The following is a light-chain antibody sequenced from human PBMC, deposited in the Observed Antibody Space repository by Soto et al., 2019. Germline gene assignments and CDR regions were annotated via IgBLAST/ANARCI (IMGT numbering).Light chain of an antibody. CDR2: AAS. J-gene: IGKJ4*01. Sequence: DIQMTQSPSSLSASVGDRVTITCRASQGISNSLAWYQQNAGKSPKLLIYAASNLQSGVPSRFSGSGSGTDFSPTINSLQPEDVATYYCQTYNSARVTFGGGTKVEIK. V-gene: IGKV1-27*01. CDR1: QGISNS. CDR3: QTYNSARVT.